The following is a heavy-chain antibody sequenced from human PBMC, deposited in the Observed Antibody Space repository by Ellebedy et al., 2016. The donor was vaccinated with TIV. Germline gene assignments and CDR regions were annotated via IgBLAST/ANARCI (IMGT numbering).Heavy chain of an antibody. Sequence: GESLKISCKASGYTSTNFWIGWVRQLPGKGLEWMGIIYPDDSHIRYSPSFQGQVIISADKSINTAYLQWISLKASDTAIYYCARPLTGNYYYFNMDVWGQGTTVTVSS. V-gene: IGHV5-51*01. CDR1: GYTSTNFW. CDR3: ARPLTGNYYYFNMDV. CDR2: IYPDDSHI. J-gene: IGHJ6*02. D-gene: IGHD3-10*01.